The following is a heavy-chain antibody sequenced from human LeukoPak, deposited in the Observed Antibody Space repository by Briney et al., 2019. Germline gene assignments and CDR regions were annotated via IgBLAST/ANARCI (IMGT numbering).Heavy chain of an antibody. CDR3: ARGQIDLLRNYFDS. D-gene: IGHD3-22*01. J-gene: IGHJ4*02. Sequence: GGSLRLSCAASGFIVSHKYMAWVRQAPGKGLEWLSIIYTAGNTVSAESVKGRFIISRDNSRNTIHLQMNSLRDDDTAVYYCARGQIDLLRNYFDSWGPGTLVAVSS. V-gene: IGHV3-66*01. CDR2: IYTAGNT. CDR1: GFIVSHKY.